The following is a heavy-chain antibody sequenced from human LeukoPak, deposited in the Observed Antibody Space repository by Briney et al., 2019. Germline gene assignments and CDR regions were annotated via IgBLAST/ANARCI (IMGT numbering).Heavy chain of an antibody. J-gene: IGHJ3*02. CDR1: GDSVSSNSAA. CDR2: TYYRSKWYN. CDR3: ARGRVPYYYDSSGYYSDAFDI. Sequence: SQTLSLTCAISGDSVSSNSAAWNWIRQSPSRGLEWLGRTYYRSKWYNDYAVSVKSRITINPDTSKNQFSLQLNSVTPEDTAVYYCARGRVPYYYDSSGYYSDAFDIWGQGTMVTVSS. D-gene: IGHD3-22*01. V-gene: IGHV6-1*01.